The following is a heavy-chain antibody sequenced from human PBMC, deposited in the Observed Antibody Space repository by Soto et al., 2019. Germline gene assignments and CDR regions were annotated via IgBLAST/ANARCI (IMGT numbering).Heavy chain of an antibody. D-gene: IGHD3-10*01. CDR3: AGRSWVYYGSGTSAAVT. CDR1: GESFSTYY. J-gene: IGHJ5*02. CDR2: INHSGSA. V-gene: IGHV4-34*01. Sequence: QVQLQQWGAGLLKPSETLSLTCAVYGESFSTYYWSWIRQPPGKGLEWIGEINHSGSANYNPSLNDGGTISVDTSKPQFSLKLSSVTAADTAGYYCAGRSWVYYGSGTSAAVTWGQGTLVTVSS.